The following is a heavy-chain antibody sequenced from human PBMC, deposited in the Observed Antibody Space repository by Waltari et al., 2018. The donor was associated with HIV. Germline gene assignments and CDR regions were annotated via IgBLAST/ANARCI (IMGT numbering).Heavy chain of an antibody. J-gene: IGHJ6*02. D-gene: IGHD3-3*01. CDR2: ISSSSSYI. V-gene: IGHV3-21*01. CDR3: ARDRGRVGEYYDFWSGYYGMDV. CDR1: FSSYS. Sequence: FSSYSMNWVRQAPGKGLEWVSSISSSSSYIYYADSVKGRFTSSRDNAKNSLYLQMNSLRAEDTAVYYWARDRGRVGEYYDFWSGYYGMDVWGQGTTVTVSS.